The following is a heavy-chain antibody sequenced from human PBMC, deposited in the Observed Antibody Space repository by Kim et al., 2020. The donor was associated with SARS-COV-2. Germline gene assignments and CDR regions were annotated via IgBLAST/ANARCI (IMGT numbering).Heavy chain of an antibody. J-gene: IGHJ4*02. Sequence: ASVKVSCKASGYTFTSYAMHWVRQAPGQRLEWMGWINAGNGNTKYSQKFQGRVTITRDTSASTAYMELSSLRSEDTAVYYCARGSSFYDILTGYHMPFDYWGQGTLVTVSS. CDR2: INAGNGNT. CDR3: ARGSSFYDILTGYHMPFDY. D-gene: IGHD3-9*01. V-gene: IGHV1-3*01. CDR1: GYTFTSYA.